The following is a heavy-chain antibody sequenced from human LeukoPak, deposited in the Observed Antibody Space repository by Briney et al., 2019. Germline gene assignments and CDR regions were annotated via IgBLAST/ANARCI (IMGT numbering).Heavy chain of an antibody. J-gene: IGHJ4*02. D-gene: IGHD2-15*01. CDR2: MNPNSGNT. CDR1: RYTFTSYD. Sequence: ASVKDSCKASRYTFTSYDMNWVRQATGQGLEWMGWMNPNSGNTGCAQKFQGRVTLTRNTAISTAYMELSSLRSEDTAVYYCARGAASRSGGYWGQGTLVTVSS. V-gene: IGHV1-8*01. CDR3: ARGAASRSGGY.